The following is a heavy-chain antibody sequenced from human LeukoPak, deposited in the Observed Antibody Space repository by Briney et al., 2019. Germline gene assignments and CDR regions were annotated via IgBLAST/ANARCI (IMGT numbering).Heavy chain of an antibody. CDR2: IYSGGST. J-gene: IGHJ4*02. Sequence: GGSLRLSCAASGFIVSSYYTSWVRQAPGKGLEWVSVIYSGGSTYYADSVKGRFTISRDTSKNTLYLQMNSLRAEDTAVYYCAKDPSSSGWRFDYWGQGTLVTVSS. CDR1: GFIVSSYY. V-gene: IGHV3-53*01. D-gene: IGHD6-19*01. CDR3: AKDPSSSGWRFDY.